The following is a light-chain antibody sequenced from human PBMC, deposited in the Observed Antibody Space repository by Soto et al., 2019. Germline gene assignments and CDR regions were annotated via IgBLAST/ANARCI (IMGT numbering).Light chain of an antibody. V-gene: IGKV1-27*01. J-gene: IGKJ1*01. Sequence: DIQMTQSPSSLSASVGDRLTINCRASQGISNYLAWYQQKPGKVPKLLIYAASTLQSGVPSRFSGSGSGTDFTLTISSLQPEDVATYYCQKYNSAPRTFGQGTKVDIK. CDR1: QGISNY. CDR3: QKYNSAPRT. CDR2: AAS.